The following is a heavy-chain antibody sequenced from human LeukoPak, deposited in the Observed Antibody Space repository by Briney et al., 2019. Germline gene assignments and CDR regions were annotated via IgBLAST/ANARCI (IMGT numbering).Heavy chain of an antibody. J-gene: IGHJ4*02. D-gene: IGHD3-10*01. V-gene: IGHV3-30*18. CDR3: GKGVVGGGSLQIDY. CDR2: ISYDGSNK. CDR1: GFTFSSYG. Sequence: GGSLRLSCAASGFTFSSYGMHWVRQAPGKGLEWVAFISYDGSNKYYADSVKGRFTISRDNSKNTLYLQMTSLRAEDTAVYYCGKGVVGGGSLQIDYWGQGTLVTVSS.